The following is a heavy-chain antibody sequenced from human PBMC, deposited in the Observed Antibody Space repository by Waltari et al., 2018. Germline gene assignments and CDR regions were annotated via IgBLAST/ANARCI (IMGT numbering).Heavy chain of an antibody. CDR3: ARARGYSGTDY. Sequence: QVQLVQSGAEVKKPGPSVKVSCKDSGGTFSSYAISWVRQAPGQGLEWTGRIIPIFGTANYAQKFQGRVTITADKSTSTAYMELSSLRSEDTAVYYCARARGYSGTDYWGQGTLVTVSS. CDR2: IIPIFGTA. D-gene: IGHD5-12*01. CDR1: GGTFSSYA. V-gene: IGHV1-69*08. J-gene: IGHJ4*02.